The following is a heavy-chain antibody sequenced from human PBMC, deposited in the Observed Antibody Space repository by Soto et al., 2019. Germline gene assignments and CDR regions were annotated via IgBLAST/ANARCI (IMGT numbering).Heavy chain of an antibody. Sequence: ASVKVSCKAPGYTFTSYAMHWVRQAPGQRLEWMGWINAGNGNTKYSQKFQGRVTITRDTSASTAYMELSSLRSEDTAVYYCARSIVVVTALDYWGQGTLVTVSS. J-gene: IGHJ4*02. CDR1: GYTFTSYA. CDR2: INAGNGNT. V-gene: IGHV1-3*01. CDR3: ARSIVVVTALDY. D-gene: IGHD2-21*02.